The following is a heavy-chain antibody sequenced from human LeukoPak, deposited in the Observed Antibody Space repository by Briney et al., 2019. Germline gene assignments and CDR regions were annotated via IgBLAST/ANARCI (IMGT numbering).Heavy chain of an antibody. V-gene: IGHV4-59*01. CDR1: GGSIRSYY. Sequence: KPTETLSLTCTVSGGSIRSYYWSWIRQPPGKGLEWIGYIYYSGSTNYNPSLKSRVSISVDTSKNQFSLKLSSVTAADTAVYYCARTGSTVTMLYAFDHWGQGTLVTVSS. D-gene: IGHD4-17*01. CDR2: IYYSGST. CDR3: ARTGSTVTMLYAFDH. J-gene: IGHJ4*02.